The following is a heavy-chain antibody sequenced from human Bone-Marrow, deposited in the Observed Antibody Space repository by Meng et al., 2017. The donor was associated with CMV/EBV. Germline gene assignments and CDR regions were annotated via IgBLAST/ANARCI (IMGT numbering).Heavy chain of an antibody. J-gene: IGHJ4*02. V-gene: IGHV3-23*01. CDR2: ISDHGAHT. CDR1: GFTFSSYA. Sequence: GFTFSSYATACVRQAPGKGLEWVSTISDHGAHTYYADSVKSRFTISTDDSTNTLDLQMKSLRAEDTALYYCATQYGSGTYYKGDFDYWGQGTLVTVSS. D-gene: IGHD3-10*01. CDR3: ATQYGSGTYYKGDFDY.